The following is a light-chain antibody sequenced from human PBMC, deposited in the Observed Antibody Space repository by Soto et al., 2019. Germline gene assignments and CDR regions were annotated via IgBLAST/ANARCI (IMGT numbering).Light chain of an antibody. J-gene: IGLJ1*01. V-gene: IGLV1-44*01. CDR1: SSNIGSNS. CDR2: SNN. CDR3: AAWDDSLNGL. Sequence: QSVLTQPPSASGTPGQRVTISCSGSSSNIGSNSVSWYQQLPGTAPKLLIYSNNQRPSGVPDRFSGSKSGTSASLAISGLQSEDEADYYCAAWDDSLNGLFGTGTKVTVL.